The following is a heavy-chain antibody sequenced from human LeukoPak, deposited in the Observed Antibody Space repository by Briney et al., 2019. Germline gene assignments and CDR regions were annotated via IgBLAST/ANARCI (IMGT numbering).Heavy chain of an antibody. V-gene: IGHV4-4*02. D-gene: IGHD2/OR15-2a*01. Sequence: SETLSLTCAVSGDSISSTNWWTWVRQPPGKGREWIGEIYHSGSTNYNPSLKSRVTISVDKSKDQFSLKLTSVTAADTAVYYCARINNQSKYRNTLDYWGQGTLVTVSS. J-gene: IGHJ4*02. CDR3: ARINNQSKYRNTLDY. CDR2: IYHSGST. CDR1: GDSISSTNW.